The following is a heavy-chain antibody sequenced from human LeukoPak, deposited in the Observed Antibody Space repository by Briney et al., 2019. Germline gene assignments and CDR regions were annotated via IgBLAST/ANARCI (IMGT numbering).Heavy chain of an antibody. Sequence: PGGSLRLSCAASGFTVNSNYLSWVRQAPGKGLEGVSTLYNTGNTYYANSVKGGFSISRDNSKNTLFLQMNSLRAEDTAVYYCARLAADGRLYFVDWGPGTLVTVSS. CDR3: ARLAADGRLYFVD. V-gene: IGHV3-53*01. D-gene: IGHD6-13*01. CDR2: LYNTGNT. CDR1: GFTVNSNY. J-gene: IGHJ4*02.